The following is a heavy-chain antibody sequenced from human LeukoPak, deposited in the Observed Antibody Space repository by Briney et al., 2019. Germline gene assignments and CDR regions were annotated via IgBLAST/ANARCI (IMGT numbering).Heavy chain of an antibody. V-gene: IGHV3-13*01. CDR1: GFTFSSYD. J-gene: IGHJ3*02. CDR3: ARARWLQTLDAFDI. CDR2: IGTAGDT. D-gene: IGHD5-24*01. Sequence: GGSLRLSCAASGFTFSSYDMHWVRQATGKGLEWVSAIGTAGDTYYPGSVKGRFTISRENAKNSLYLQMNSLRAGDTAVYYCARARWLQTLDAFDIWGQGTMVTVSS.